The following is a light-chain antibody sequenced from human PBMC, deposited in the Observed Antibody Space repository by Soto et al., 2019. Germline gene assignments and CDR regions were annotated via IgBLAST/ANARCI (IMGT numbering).Light chain of an antibody. CDR1: SSDVGAYNY. CDR2: EVS. J-gene: IGLJ3*02. Sequence: QSALTQPPSASGSPGQSVTISCTGTSSDVGAYNYVSWYQQYPGKAPKLMIYEVSKRPSGVPDRFSGSKSGKTASLTVSGLQPEDEADYYCTSYAGSHIWVFGGGTQVTVL. V-gene: IGLV2-8*01. CDR3: TSYAGSHIWV.